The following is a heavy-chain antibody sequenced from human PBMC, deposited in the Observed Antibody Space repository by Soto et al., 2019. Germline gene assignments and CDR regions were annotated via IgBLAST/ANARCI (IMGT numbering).Heavy chain of an antibody. CDR3: ARLWSEREPNFDY. CDR2: IRSKANNYAT. V-gene: IGHV3-73*02. Sequence: EVQLVESGGGLVQPGGSLKLSCAASGYTFSDSAMHWVRQASGKGLEWVGRIRSKANNYATVYGASVRGRFTISRDDSKITAYLQMNSLKTEDTAVYYCARLWSEREPNFDYWGQGTLVSVSS. CDR1: GYTFSDSA. D-gene: IGHD1-26*01. J-gene: IGHJ4*02.